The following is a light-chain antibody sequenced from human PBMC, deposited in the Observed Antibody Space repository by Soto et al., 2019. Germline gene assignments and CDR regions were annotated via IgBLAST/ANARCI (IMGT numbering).Light chain of an antibody. CDR3: QQYGSSPGT. CDR2: GAS. Sequence: EIVMTQSPATLSVSPGERATLSCRASQSVSSSYLAWYQQKPGQAPRLLIYGASSRATGIPDRFSGSGSGTDFTLTISRLEPEDFAVYYCQQYGSSPGTFGGGTKVEIK. CDR1: QSVSSSY. J-gene: IGKJ4*01. V-gene: IGKV3-20*01.